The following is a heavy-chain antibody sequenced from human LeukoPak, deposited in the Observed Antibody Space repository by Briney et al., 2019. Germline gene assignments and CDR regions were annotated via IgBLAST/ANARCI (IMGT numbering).Heavy chain of an antibody. J-gene: IGHJ5*02. CDR1: GYSFTSYW. V-gene: IGHV5-10-1*01. D-gene: IGHD2-15*01. Sequence: GESLKISCEGPGYSFTSYWITWVRQMPGKGLEWMGRIDPSDSYINYSPSFQGHVTISADKSINTAYLQWSSLKASDTAIYYCARYCSGGNCYPKTLFDPWGQGTLVTVSS. CDR3: ARYCSGGNCYPKTLFDP. CDR2: IDPSDSYI.